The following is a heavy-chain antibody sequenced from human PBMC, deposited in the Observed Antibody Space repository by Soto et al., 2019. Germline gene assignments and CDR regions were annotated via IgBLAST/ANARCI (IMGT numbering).Heavy chain of an antibody. Sequence: SVKVSCKASGGTFSSYSISWVRQAPGQGLEWMGRIITIIGIANYAQKFQGRVTMTAAKSTSTAYMELRSLRSDDTAVYYCARGVGSGTYYNQYNWFDPWGQGTLVTVSS. V-gene: IGHV1-69*02. CDR3: ARGVGSGTYYNQYNWFDP. D-gene: IGHD3-10*01. CDR2: IITIIGIA. J-gene: IGHJ5*02. CDR1: GGTFSSYS.